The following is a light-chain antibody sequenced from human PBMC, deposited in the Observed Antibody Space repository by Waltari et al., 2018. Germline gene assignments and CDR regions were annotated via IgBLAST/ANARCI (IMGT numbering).Light chain of an antibody. CDR2: AAS. V-gene: IGKV1-39*01. Sequence: DIQMPQSPSSLSAYVGDRVTITCRASQSIISYLNWYQQKPGNAPKLLIYAASSLQSGVPSRFSGSGSGTDFTLTISSLQPEDFATYYCQQSYSTPFTFGPGTKVDIK. CDR3: QQSYSTPFT. J-gene: IGKJ3*01. CDR1: QSIISY.